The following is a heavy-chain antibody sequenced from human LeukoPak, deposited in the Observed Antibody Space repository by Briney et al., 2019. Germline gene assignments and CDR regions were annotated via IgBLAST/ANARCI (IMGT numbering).Heavy chain of an antibody. V-gene: IGHV3-20*04. CDR1: GFTFDDYG. J-gene: IGHJ4*02. CDR3: ARTSTIAAAGTLDY. D-gene: IGHD6-13*01. Sequence: GGSLRLSCAASGFTFDDYGMSWVRQAPGKGLEWVSGINWNGGSTGYADSVKGRFTISRDNAKNSLYLQMNSLRAEDTALYYCARTSTIAAAGTLDYWGQGTLVTVSS. CDR2: INWNGGST.